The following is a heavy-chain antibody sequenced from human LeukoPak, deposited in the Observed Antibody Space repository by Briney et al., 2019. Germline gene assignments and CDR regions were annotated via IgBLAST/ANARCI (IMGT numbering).Heavy chain of an antibody. D-gene: IGHD6-25*01. Sequence: GGSLRLSCAASGFTFDDYAMHWVRQAPGKGLEWVANIKQDGSEKHYVGSVKGRFAISRDNAKNSLYLQMNSLRAEDTAVYYCARVGFYYYYYMDVWGRGTTVTVSS. CDR2: IKQDGSEK. J-gene: IGHJ6*03. CDR3: ARVGFYYYYYMDV. V-gene: IGHV3-7*01. CDR1: GFTFDDYA.